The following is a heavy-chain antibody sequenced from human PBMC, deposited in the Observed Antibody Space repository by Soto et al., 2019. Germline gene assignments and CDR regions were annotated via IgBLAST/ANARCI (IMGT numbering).Heavy chain of an antibody. V-gene: IGHV3-33*01. CDR1: GFTFSSYG. CDR3: ARENNSPYYGMDV. J-gene: IGHJ6*02. Sequence: GGSLRLSCAASGFTFSSYGMHWVRQAPGKGLEWVAVIWYDGSNKYYADSVKGQFTISRDNSKNTLYLQMNSLRAEDTAVYYCARENNSPYYGMDVWGQGTTVTVSS. D-gene: IGHD6-13*01. CDR2: IWYDGSNK.